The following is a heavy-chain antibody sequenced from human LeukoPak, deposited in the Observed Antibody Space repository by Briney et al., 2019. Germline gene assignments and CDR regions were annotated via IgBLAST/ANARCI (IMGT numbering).Heavy chain of an antibody. CDR3: ARGPYYDFWSGYYTDQRFDY. CDR1: GGPFSGYY. CDR2: INHSGST. D-gene: IGHD3-3*01. V-gene: IGHV4-34*01. J-gene: IGHJ4*02. Sequence: SETLSLTCAVYGGPFSGYYWSWIRQPPGKGLEWIGEINHSGSTNYNPSLKSRVTISVDTSKNQFSLKLSSVTAADTAVYYCARGPYYDFWSGYYTDQRFDYWGQGTLVTVSS.